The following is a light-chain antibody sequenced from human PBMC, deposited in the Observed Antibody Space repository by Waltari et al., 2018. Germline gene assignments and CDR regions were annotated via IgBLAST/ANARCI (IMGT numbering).Light chain of an antibody. J-gene: IGKJ2*01. CDR1: YGLSFTSNNQNY. V-gene: IGKV4-1*01. Sequence: DIVMTQSPDSLAVSLGETATISCKPSYGLSFTSNNQNYLAWYQQKPGQPPKLLLYWASPRESGVPDRFSGSGSGTDFTLTIFSLQAEDVAGYYCQQYYNTPYTFGRGTEVEI. CDR2: WAS. CDR3: QQYYNTPYT.